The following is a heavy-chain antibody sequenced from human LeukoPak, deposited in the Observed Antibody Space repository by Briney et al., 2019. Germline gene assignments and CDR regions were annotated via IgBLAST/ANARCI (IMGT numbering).Heavy chain of an antibody. V-gene: IGHV4-59*01. CDR2: IYYSGST. CDR1: GGSISSYY. CDR3: ARGVYYYGSGSPNWFDP. Sequence: SETLSLTCTVSGGSISSYYWSWIRQPPGKGLEWIGYIYYSGSTNYNPSLKSRVTISVDTSKNQFSLKLSSVTAADTAVYYCARGVYYYGSGSPNWFDPWGQGTLVTVSS. J-gene: IGHJ5*02. D-gene: IGHD3-10*01.